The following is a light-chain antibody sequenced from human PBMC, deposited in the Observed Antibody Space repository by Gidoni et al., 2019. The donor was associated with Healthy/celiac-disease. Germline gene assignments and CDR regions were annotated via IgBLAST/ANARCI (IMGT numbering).Light chain of an antibody. J-gene: IGKJ2*01. CDR3: QQYNNWPPLYT. V-gene: IGKV3-15*01. Sequence: IVMTQSPATLSVSPGERATLSCRASQSVSSNLAWYQQNPGRAPRLLIYGASTRATGIPARFSGSGSGTEFTLTISSLQYEDVAVYYCQQYNNWPPLYTFGQXTKLEIK. CDR1: QSVSSN. CDR2: GAS.